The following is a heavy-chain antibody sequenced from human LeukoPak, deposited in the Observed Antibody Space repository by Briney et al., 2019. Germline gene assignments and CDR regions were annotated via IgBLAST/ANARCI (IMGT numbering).Heavy chain of an antibody. J-gene: IGHJ4*02. D-gene: IGHD2-2*01. CDR3: ARGYCSSTSCYAEY. CDR1: GGSFSGYY. CDR2: INHSGST. Sequence: PSETLSLTCAVYGGSFSGYYWSWIRQPPGKGLEWIGEINHSGSTNYNPSLKSRVTISVDTSKNQFSLKLSSVTAADTAVYYCARGYCSSTSCYAEYWGQGTLVTVSS. V-gene: IGHV4-34*01.